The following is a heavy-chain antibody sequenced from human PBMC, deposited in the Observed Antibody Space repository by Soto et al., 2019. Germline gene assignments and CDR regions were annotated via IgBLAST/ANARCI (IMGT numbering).Heavy chain of an antibody. CDR1: GGAIRGYY. CDR3: ARGQRFSDSFDP. Sequence: SEPLSLTCTGSGGAIRGYYWTSLLQSAGKGLEWIGRIYSSGGTKYNPSLQSRVTMSLDTSKNQFSLRLSSVTAADTAVYYCARGQRFSDSFDPWGQGTLVTVSS. V-gene: IGHV4-4*07. D-gene: IGHD3-3*01. CDR2: IYSSGGT. J-gene: IGHJ5*02.